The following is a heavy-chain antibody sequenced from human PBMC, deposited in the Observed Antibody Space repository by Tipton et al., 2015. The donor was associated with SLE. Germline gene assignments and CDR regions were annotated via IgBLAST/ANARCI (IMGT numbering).Heavy chain of an antibody. Sequence: TLSLTCTVSGGSISSHYWSWIRQPPGKGLEWIGYIYYSGSTNYNPSLKSRVTISVDTSKNQFSLKLSSVTAADTAVYYCHVGATRFLRVFFDYWGQGTLVTVSS. D-gene: IGHD1-26*01. CDR2: IYYSGST. V-gene: IGHV4-59*11. J-gene: IGHJ4*02. CDR3: HVGATRFLRVFFDY. CDR1: GGSISSHY.